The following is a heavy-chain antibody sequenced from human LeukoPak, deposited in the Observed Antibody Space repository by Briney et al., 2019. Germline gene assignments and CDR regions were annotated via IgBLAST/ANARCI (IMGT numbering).Heavy chain of an antibody. CDR3: ARVPVVPAAIVHYYMDV. V-gene: IGHV4-59*01. CDR2: IYYSGST. Sequence: SETLSLTCTVSGGPISSYYWSWIRQPPGKGLEWIGYIYYSGSTNYNPSLKSRVTISVDTSKNQFSLKLSSVTAADTAVYYCARVPVVPAAIVHYYMDVWGKGTTVTVSS. D-gene: IGHD2-2*02. J-gene: IGHJ6*03. CDR1: GGPISSYY.